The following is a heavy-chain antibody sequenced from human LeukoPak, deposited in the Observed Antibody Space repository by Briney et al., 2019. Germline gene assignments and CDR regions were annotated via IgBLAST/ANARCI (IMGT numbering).Heavy chain of an antibody. CDR1: GFIFSNYG. D-gene: IGHD6-6*01. CDR2: IWYDGSNK. CDR3: ARGRGSSHYYDYMDV. Sequence: WGSLRLSCTASGFIFSNYGMYWVRQAPGMAPEWVAVIWYDGSNKFYADSVKGRFTISRANSNNTLYLQMSSLRAEDTAVYYCARGRGSSHYYDYMDVWGKGTTVTVSS. J-gene: IGHJ6*03. V-gene: IGHV3-33*07.